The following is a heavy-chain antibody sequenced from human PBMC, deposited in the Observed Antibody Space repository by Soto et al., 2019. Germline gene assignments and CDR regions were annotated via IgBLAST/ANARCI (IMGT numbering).Heavy chain of an antibody. CDR1: GFTFSSYG. V-gene: IGHV3-33*01. CDR2: IWYDGSNK. CDR3: AREVTTVVIGVGMDV. J-gene: IGHJ6*02. Sequence: QVQLVESGGGVVQPGRSLRLSCAASGFTFSSYGMHWVRQAPGKGLEWVAVIWYDGSNKYYADSVKGRFTISRDNSKNTLYLQMNSLRAEDTAVYYCAREVTTVVIGVGMDVWGQGTTVTVSS. D-gene: IGHD4-17*01.